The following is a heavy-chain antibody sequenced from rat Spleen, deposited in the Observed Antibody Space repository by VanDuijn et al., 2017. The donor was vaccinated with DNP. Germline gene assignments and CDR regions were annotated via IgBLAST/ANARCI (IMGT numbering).Heavy chain of an antibody. D-gene: IGHD4-1*01. Sequence: QVQLKESGPGLVQPSQTLSLTCTVSGFSLTSYGVSWVRQPPGKGLEWIAAISSGGSTYYNSALKSRLSISRDTSKSQVFLKMNSLQTEDTATYYCARDWDGYNIDYWGQGVMVTVSS. V-gene: IGHV2S12*01. CDR2: ISSGGST. CDR3: ARDWDGYNIDY. CDR1: GFSLTSYG. J-gene: IGHJ2*01.